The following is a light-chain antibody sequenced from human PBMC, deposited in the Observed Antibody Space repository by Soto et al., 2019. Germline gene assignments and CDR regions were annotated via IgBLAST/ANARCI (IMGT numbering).Light chain of an antibody. CDR2: EVS. CDR1: SSDVGGYNY. CDR3: SSYAGSKNYV. V-gene: IGLV2-8*01. J-gene: IGLJ1*01. Sequence: QSVLAQPPSPSGSPGQSVPISCTGTSSDVGGYNYVSWYQQHPGKAPKLMIYEVSKRPSGVPDRFSGSKSGNTASLTVSGLQAEDEADYYCSSYAGSKNYVFGTGNKVTVL.